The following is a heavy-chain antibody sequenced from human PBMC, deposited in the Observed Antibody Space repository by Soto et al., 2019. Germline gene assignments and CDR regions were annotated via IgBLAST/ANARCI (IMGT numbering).Heavy chain of an antibody. D-gene: IGHD6-6*01. J-gene: IGHJ5*01. Sequence: PGESLKISCKASGYSFADHWIGWVRQMPGKGLEWMGMIYPGDSDTRYSPYFQGQVLISADKSIATAYLQLGSLKASDTAMYYCARHGSQQLVNWLESWGQGTLVTVSS. V-gene: IGHV5-51*01. CDR3: ARHGSQQLVNWLES. CDR2: IYPGDSDT. CDR1: GYSFADHW.